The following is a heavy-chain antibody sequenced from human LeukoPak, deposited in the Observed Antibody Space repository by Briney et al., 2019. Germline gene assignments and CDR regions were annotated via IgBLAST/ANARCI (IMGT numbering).Heavy chain of an antibody. J-gene: IGHJ4*02. CDR1: GFTFSNYG. D-gene: IGHD1-26*01. CDR2: ISYDGSMK. Sequence: GGSLRLSCAASGFTFSNYGMHWVRQAPGKGLEWVAVISYDGSMKYYADSVKGRFTISRDNSKNTLFLQMNSLRAEDTAVYYCARDLSGTYMVDYWGQGTLVTVSS. V-gene: IGHV3-30*03. CDR3: ARDLSGTYMVDY.